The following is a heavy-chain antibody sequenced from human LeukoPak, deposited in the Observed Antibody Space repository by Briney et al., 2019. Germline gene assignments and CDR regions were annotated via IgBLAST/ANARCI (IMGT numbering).Heavy chain of an antibody. V-gene: IGHV4-34*01. CDR3: ARDLEGYSSTPGDY. J-gene: IGHJ4*02. D-gene: IGHD6-19*01. Sequence: PSETLSLTCAVYGGSFSGYYWSWIRQPPGKGLEWIGEINHSGSTNYNPSLKSRVTISVDTSKNQFSLKLSSVTAADTAVYYCARDLEGYSSTPGDYWGQGTLVTVSS. CDR2: INHSGST. CDR1: GGSFSGYY.